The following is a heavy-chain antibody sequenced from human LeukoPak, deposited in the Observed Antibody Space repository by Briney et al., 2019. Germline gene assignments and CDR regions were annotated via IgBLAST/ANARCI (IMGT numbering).Heavy chain of an antibody. CDR2: IKPDGSAQ. D-gene: IGHD4-17*01. V-gene: IGHV3-7*01. Sequence: GGSLRLSCATSGFTFSSNWMSWVRHVPGRGLDWVANIKPDGSAQYYAASVKGRFTVSRDNAKNSLYLQMNSLRAEDTAVYYCARDYATSDYWGQGTLVTVSS. CDR1: GFTFSSNW. J-gene: IGHJ4*02. CDR3: ARDYATSDY.